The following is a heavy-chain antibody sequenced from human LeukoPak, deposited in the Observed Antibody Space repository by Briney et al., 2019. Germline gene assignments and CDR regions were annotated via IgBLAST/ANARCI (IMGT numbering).Heavy chain of an antibody. Sequence: SSETLSLTCTVSGGSISSYYWSWIRQPPGKGLEWIGYIYYSGSTNYNPSLKSRVTISVDTSKNQFSLKLSSVTAADTAVYYCARDSVVGATRSYYYDMDVWGQGTTVTVSS. CDR1: GGSISSYY. V-gene: IGHV4-59*01. CDR3: ARDSVVGATRSYYYDMDV. J-gene: IGHJ6*02. CDR2: IYYSGST. D-gene: IGHD1-26*01.